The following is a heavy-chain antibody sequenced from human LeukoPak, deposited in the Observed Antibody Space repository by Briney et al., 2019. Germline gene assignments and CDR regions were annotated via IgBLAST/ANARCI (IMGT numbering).Heavy chain of an antibody. D-gene: IGHD3-10*01. V-gene: IGHV3-33*01. Sequence: GGSLRLSCAASGFSFSSHGMHWVRQAPGKRLEWVAVIWDDGNNKRYANSVNGRFTISRDNSENTLYLQMNGLTAEDTAMYYCARDSYQDYYGRFDPWGQGTLVIVSS. CDR1: GFSFSSHG. CDR3: ARDSYQDYYGRFDP. CDR2: IWDDGNNK. J-gene: IGHJ5*02.